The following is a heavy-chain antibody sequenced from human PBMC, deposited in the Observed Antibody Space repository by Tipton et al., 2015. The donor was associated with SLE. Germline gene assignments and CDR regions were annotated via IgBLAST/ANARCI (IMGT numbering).Heavy chain of an antibody. J-gene: IGHJ4*02. CDR2: IWYDGSNK. Sequence: SLRLSCAASGFTFSSYGMHWVRQAPGKGLEWVAVIWYDGSNKYYADSVKGRFTISRDNSKNTLYLQMNSLRAEDTAVYYCARGYSSSPFDYWGQGTLVTVSS. CDR3: ARGYSSSPFDY. D-gene: IGHD6-13*01. CDR1: GFTFSSYG. V-gene: IGHV3-33*01.